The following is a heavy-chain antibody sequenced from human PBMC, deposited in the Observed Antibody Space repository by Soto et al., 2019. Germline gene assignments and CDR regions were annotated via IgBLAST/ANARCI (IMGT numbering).Heavy chain of an antibody. CDR3: ARNTDHRLVRGWLDP. J-gene: IGHJ5*02. CDR2: ISHDGSHE. Sequence: QGHLHESGGGVVHPGTSLRLSCAASGLTFSSSAMHWVRQAPGKGLEWVAMISHDGSHEYYGDSVKGRFSVSRDNSHNILHLQMNSLRIEDTAVYFCARNTDHRLVRGWLDPWGQGTLVTVSP. D-gene: IGHD3-10*01. V-gene: IGHV3-30-3*01. CDR1: GLTFSSSA.